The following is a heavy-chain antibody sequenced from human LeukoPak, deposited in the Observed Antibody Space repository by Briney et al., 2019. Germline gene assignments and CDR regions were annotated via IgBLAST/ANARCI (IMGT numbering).Heavy chain of an antibody. CDR3: ARVNVRYFDWLSSPLFDY. D-gene: IGHD3-9*01. J-gene: IGHJ4*02. CDR1: GGTFSSYA. CDR2: IIPIFGTA. Sequence: SVKVSCKASGGTFSSYAISWVRQAPGQGLEWMGGIIPIFGTANYAQKFQGRVTITADESTSTAYMELSSLRSEDTAVYYCARVNVRYFDWLSSPLFDYWGQGTLVTVFS. V-gene: IGHV1-69*13.